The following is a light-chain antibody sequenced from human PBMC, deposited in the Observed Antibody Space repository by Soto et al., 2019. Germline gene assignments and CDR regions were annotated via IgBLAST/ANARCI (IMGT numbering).Light chain of an antibody. V-gene: IGKV3-15*01. CDR1: QSVTSK. J-gene: IGKJ5*01. CDR3: QQYNNWPIT. CDR2: GAS. Sequence: EIVMTQSPATLSVSPGERATLSCRASQSVTSKLAWYQQKLGQAPSLLIYGASTRATGIPARFSGSGSGTEFTLTISSLQSEDFAVYYCQQYNNWPITFGQGTRLENK.